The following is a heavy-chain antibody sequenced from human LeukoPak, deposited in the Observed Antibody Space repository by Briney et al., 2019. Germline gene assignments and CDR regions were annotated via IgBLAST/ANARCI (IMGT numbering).Heavy chain of an antibody. CDR3: ARQVPYVWGSYRRGQFDY. CDR2: IGAYNGNT. D-gene: IGHD3-16*02. J-gene: IGHJ4*02. V-gene: IGHV1-18*01. CDR1: GYTFTSYG. Sequence: ASVKVSCKASGYTFTSYGISWVRQAPGQGLEWMGWIGAYNGNTNYAQKLQGRVTMTTDTSTSTAYMELRSLRSDDTAVYYCARQVPYVWGSYRRGQFDYWGQGTLVTVSS.